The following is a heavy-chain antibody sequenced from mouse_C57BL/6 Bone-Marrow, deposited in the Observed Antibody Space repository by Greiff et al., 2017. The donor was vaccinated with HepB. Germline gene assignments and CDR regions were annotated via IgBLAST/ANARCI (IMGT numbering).Heavy chain of an antibody. CDR1: GYSITSGYY. J-gene: IGHJ1*03. CDR3: ARDDYDGGLYWYFDV. V-gene: IGHV3-6*01. CDR2: ISYDGSN. D-gene: IGHD2-4*01. Sequence: EVKLMESGPGLVKPSQSLSLTCSVTGYSITSGYYWNWIRQFPGNKLEWMGYISYDGSNNYNPSLKNRISITRDTSKNQFFLKLNSVTTEDTATYYCARDDYDGGLYWYFDVWGTGTTVTVSS.